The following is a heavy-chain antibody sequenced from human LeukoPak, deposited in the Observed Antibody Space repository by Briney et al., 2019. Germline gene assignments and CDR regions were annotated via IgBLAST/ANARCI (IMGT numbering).Heavy chain of an antibody. V-gene: IGHV3-49*04. D-gene: IGHD3-9*01. CDR2: LGSTAYGGKT. CDR1: GFTFSNYP. J-gene: IGHJ4*02. Sequence: GRPLRLSCTTSGFTFSNYPMSWVRQAPGKGLEWLALLGSTAYGGKTKYAASVKGRFTISRDDSKSIAYLQMNSLKTEDTAVYYCTRPYYDYLTGYYSDYWGQGTLVTVSS. CDR3: TRPYYDYLTGYYSDY.